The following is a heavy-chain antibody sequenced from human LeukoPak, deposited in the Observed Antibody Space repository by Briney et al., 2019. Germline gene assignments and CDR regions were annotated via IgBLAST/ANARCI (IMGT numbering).Heavy chain of an antibody. Sequence: GGSLRLPWAASGFTFGRHWMDWVRQAPGKGLEWVANIKQDGSDKDYVDSVKGRFTISRDNAKISLFLQMNSLRAEDTAVYYCARGYGDSIHFDYWGQGTLVTVSS. CDR2: IKQDGSDK. CDR1: GFTFGRHW. CDR3: ARGYGDSIHFDY. J-gene: IGHJ4*02. V-gene: IGHV3-7*04. D-gene: IGHD4-17*01.